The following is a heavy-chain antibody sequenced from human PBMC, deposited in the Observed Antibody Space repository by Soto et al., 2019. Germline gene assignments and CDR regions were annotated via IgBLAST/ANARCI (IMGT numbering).Heavy chain of an antibody. J-gene: IGHJ6*02. Sequence: GSLRRSCVASGFTFTNFWMSWVRQAPGKGLEWVANIKADGSEKRYVDSVKGRFTISRDNAKNSVYLQMNSLRVEDTALYYCGRDEVRNGVGVWGQGTTVTVSS. CDR1: GFTFTNFW. V-gene: IGHV3-7*01. CDR2: IKADGSEK. CDR3: GRDEVRNGVGV.